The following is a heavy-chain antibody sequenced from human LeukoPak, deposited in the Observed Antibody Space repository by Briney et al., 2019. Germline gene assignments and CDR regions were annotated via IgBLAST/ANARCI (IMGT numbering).Heavy chain of an antibody. CDR1: GFTFGSCW. V-gene: IGHV3-23*01. CDR2: ISNTGGST. J-gene: IGHJ1*01. Sequence: GGSLRLSCAASGFTFGSCWMNWVRQAPGKGLEWVSAISNTGGSTYYADSVKGRFTTSRDKSKNTLSLQMNSLRAEDTAVYYCAQQVGYCSSGSCYFTYWGQGTLVTVSS. D-gene: IGHD2-15*01. CDR3: AQQVGYCSSGSCYFTY.